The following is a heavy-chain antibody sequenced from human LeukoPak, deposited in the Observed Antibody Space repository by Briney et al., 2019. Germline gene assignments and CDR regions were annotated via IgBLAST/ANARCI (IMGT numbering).Heavy chain of an antibody. CDR2: IYYSGST. CDR3: ARSATDYDFWSGYSNHYGTDV. Sequence: SETLSLTCTVSGGSISSYYWSWIRQPPGKGLEWIGYIYYSGSTNYNPSLKSRVTISVDTSKNQFSLKLSSVTAADTAVYYCARSATDYDFWSGYSNHYGTDVWGQGTTVTVSS. CDR1: GGSISSYY. J-gene: IGHJ6*02. D-gene: IGHD3-3*01. V-gene: IGHV4-59*01.